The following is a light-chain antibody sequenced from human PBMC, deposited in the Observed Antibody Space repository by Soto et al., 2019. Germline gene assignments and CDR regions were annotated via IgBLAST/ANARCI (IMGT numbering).Light chain of an antibody. V-gene: IGKV3-20*01. CDR2: GAS. J-gene: IGKJ4*01. Sequence: EIVLTQSPGTLSLSPGERATLSCRASQSVSSGYLAWYQQKPGQAPRLLIYGASTTATGIPDRFSGSGSGTDFTLTMSRLEPEDFAVYYCQQYGSSPRTFGGGTKVEIK. CDR3: QQYGSSPRT. CDR1: QSVSSGY.